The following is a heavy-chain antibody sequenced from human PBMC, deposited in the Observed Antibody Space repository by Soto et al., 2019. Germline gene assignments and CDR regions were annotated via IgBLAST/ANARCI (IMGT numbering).Heavy chain of an antibody. J-gene: IGHJ6*02. CDR2: IYTGGNT. V-gene: IGHV3-53*01. Sequence: EVQLVESGGGFIQPGGSLRLSCAASGFTVSSNYMRWVRQAPGKGLEWVSVIYTGGNTYYADSVKGRFTISRDNSKNKVYLQLNSLRAEDTAVYYCARDPTPLSYFYAMDVWGQGTTVTVS. CDR1: GFTVSSNY. CDR3: ARDPTPLSYFYAMDV.